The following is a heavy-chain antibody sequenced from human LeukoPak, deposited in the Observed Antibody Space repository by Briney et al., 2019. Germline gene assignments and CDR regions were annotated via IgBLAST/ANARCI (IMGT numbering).Heavy chain of an antibody. J-gene: IGHJ6*02. V-gene: IGHV3-23*01. CDR1: GFTFSSYA. Sequence: PGGPLRLSCAASGFTFSSYAMSWVRQAPGKGLEWVSAISGSGGSTYYADSVKGRFTISRDNSKNTLYLQMNSLRAEDTAVYYCAKARGHYYSNYETDYYGMDVWGQGTTVTVSS. CDR3: AKARGHYYSNYETDYYGMDV. CDR2: ISGSGGST. D-gene: IGHD4-11*01.